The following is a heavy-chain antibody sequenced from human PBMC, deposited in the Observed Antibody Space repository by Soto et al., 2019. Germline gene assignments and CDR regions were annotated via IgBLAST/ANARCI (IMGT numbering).Heavy chain of an antibody. CDR1: GFCLNTGGVG. V-gene: IGHV2-5*02. Sequence: SGPTLVNPTQTLTLTCTISGFCLNTGGVGVGWIRQPPGKALEWLALIYWDDDKRYSPSLKSRLTITKDTSKNQVVLTMTNMDPLDTATYYCAYSRCGGDCLQSYSSHYYYGLDVWGQGTTVTVSS. CDR3: AYSRCGGDCLQSYSSHYYYGLDV. D-gene: IGHD2-21*02. CDR2: IYWDDDK. J-gene: IGHJ6*02.